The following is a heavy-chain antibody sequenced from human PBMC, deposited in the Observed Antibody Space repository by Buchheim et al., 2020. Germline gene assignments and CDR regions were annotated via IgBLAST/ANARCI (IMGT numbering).Heavy chain of an antibody. Sequence: EVQLVESGGGLVQPGGSLRFTCAAPRFTFSRYWMNWVRQAPGKGLVWVSRIFSDGTSTSYADSVKGRFTISRDNAKNTVYLQMNSLRAEETAVYYCAYWRRDSGYGAAYWGQGTL. V-gene: IGHV3-74*01. CDR3: AYWRRDSGYGAAY. D-gene: IGHD3-22*01. CDR2: IFSDGTST. CDR1: RFTFSRYW. J-gene: IGHJ4*02.